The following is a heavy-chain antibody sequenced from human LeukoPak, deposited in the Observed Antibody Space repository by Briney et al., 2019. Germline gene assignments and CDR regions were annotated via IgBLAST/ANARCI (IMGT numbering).Heavy chain of an antibody. Sequence: ASVKVSCKASGYTFTSYDINWVRQATGQGLEWMGWMNPNSGNTNYAQKLQGRVTMTTDTSTSTAYMELRSLRSDDTAVYYCARDSSIVGATTDFDYWGQGTLVTVSS. CDR3: ARDSSIVGATTDFDY. CDR1: GYTFTSYD. V-gene: IGHV1-18*01. J-gene: IGHJ4*02. CDR2: MNPNSGNT. D-gene: IGHD1-26*01.